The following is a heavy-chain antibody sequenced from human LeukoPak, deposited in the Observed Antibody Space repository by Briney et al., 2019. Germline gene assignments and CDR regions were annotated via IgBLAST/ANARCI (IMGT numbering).Heavy chain of an antibody. CDR1: GFTFNTYW. CDR2: INSDGRRT. J-gene: IGHJ4*02. V-gene: IGHV3-74*01. Sequence: PGGSLRLSCAASGFTFNTYWMHWVRQAPGKGLVWVSRINSDGRRTTYADSLKGRFTISRDNAKNTLYLQVNSLRAEDTAVYYCARDLDYGGNSNFDDWGQGTLVTVSS. D-gene: IGHD4-23*01. CDR3: ARDLDYGGNSNFDD.